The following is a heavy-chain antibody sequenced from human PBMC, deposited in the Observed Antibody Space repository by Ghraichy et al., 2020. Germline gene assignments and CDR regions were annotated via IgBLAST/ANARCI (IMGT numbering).Heavy chain of an antibody. J-gene: IGHJ4*02. CDR3: ARGRRAATRPTHGPPKFDY. CDR2: INHSGST. CDR1: GGSFSGYY. V-gene: IGHV4-34*01. Sequence: SETLSLTCAVYGGSFSGYYWSWIRQPPGKGLEWIGEINHSGSTNYNPSLKSRVTISVDTSKNQFSLKLSSVTAADTAVYYCARGRRAATRPTHGPPKFDYWGQGTLVTVSS. D-gene: IGHD2-15*01.